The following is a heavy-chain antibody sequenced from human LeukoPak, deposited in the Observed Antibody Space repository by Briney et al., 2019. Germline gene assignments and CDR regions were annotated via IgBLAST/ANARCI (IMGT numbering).Heavy chain of an antibody. V-gene: IGHV4-31*03. CDR1: GGSISSGGYY. Sequence: ASETLSLTCTVSGGSISSGGYYWSWIRQHPGQGLEWIGYIYYSGSTYYNPSLKSRVTISVDTSKNQFSLKLSSVTAADTAVYYCARGLASRQQLAMDYWGQGTLVTVSS. CDR2: IYYSGST. CDR3: ARGLASRQQLAMDY. J-gene: IGHJ4*02. D-gene: IGHD6-13*01.